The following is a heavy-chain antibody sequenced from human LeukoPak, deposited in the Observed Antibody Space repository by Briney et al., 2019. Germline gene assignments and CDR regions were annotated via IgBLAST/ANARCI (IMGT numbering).Heavy chain of an antibody. V-gene: IGHV4-59*08. D-gene: IGHD6-13*01. J-gene: IGHJ6*02. Sequence: SETLSLTCTVSGGSISSYYWSWIRQPPGKGLEWIGYIYYSGSTNYNPSLKSRVTISVDTSKNQFSLRLSSVTAADMAVYCCARSHAGTWGYYYGMDVWGQGTTVTVSS. CDR3: ARSHAGTWGYYYGMDV. CDR1: GGSISSYY. CDR2: IYYSGST.